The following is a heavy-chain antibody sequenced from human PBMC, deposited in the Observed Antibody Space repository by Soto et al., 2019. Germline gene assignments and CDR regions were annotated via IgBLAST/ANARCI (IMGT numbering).Heavy chain of an antibody. CDR2: ISSSSSYI. CDR3: AGGITGAYGRFDY. D-gene: IGHD1-20*01. CDR1: GLTFSSYS. V-gene: IGHV3-21*01. Sequence: EVELVESGGGLVKPGGSLRLSCAASGLTFSSYSMNWVRQAPGKGLEWVSSISSSSSYIYYADSVKGRFTISRDNAKNSLYLQMNSLRAEDTAVYYCAGGITGAYGRFDYWGQGTLVTVSS. J-gene: IGHJ4*02.